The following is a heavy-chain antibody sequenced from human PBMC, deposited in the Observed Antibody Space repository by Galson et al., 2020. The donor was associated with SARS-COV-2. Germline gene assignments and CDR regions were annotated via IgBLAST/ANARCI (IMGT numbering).Heavy chain of an antibody. V-gene: IGHV1-2*02. D-gene: IGHD4-17*01. CDR1: GYMFPGYY. CDR3: AAHDYGDYNANYYDYNFDV. Sequence: ASVKVSCQASGYMFPGYYLHWVRQAPGQGLEWMGWINPKSGDTNYAQKFQGRVTMTRDTSISSAYMELSRLDSDDTAVYYCAAHDYGDYNANYYDYNFDVWGQGTTVTGS. CDR2: INPKSGDT. J-gene: IGHJ6*02.